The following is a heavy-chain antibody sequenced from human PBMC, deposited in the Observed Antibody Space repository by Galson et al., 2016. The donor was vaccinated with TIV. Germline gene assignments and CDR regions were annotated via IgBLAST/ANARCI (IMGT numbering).Heavy chain of an antibody. D-gene: IGHD3-22*01. CDR2: IIGMFGTP. CDR1: GGTFSSYA. Sequence: SVKVSCKASGGTFSSYAISWVRQAPGQGLEWMGRIIGMFGTPNYAQKFQGRVTITADELARTAYMALRSLRSEDTAVYYCARATGCYDNSAYNAWGQGTLVTVSS. V-gene: IGHV1-69*13. J-gene: IGHJ5*02. CDR3: ARATGCYDNSAYNA.